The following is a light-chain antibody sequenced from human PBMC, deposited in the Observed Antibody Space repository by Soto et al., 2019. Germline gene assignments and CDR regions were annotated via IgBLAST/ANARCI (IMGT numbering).Light chain of an antibody. CDR2: DVT. CDR1: SSDIGGYNY. CDR3: RSYTISSTYV. Sequence: SALTQPASVSGSPGQSITISCTGTSSDIGGYNYVSWYRQHPGKAPQLMIYDVTNRPSGVSNRFSGSKSGNTASLTISGLRTEDDADYFCRSYTISSTYVFGTGTKLTVL. J-gene: IGLJ1*01. V-gene: IGLV2-14*03.